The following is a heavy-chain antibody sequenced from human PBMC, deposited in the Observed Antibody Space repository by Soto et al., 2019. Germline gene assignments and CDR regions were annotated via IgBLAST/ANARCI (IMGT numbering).Heavy chain of an antibody. J-gene: IGHJ4*02. V-gene: IGHV3-74*01. D-gene: IGHD3-10*01. CDR1: GFTFNNYW. CDR2: IKTDGSSP. CDR3: ARDRIAGSGSCDN. Sequence: PGGSLRLSCAASGFTFNNYWMHWVRQAPGKGLVRVSRIKTDGSSPNYADSVEGRFTISSDNAKNTLYLQMNSLRVEDTAVYYCARDRIAGSGSCDNWGQGTLVTVSS.